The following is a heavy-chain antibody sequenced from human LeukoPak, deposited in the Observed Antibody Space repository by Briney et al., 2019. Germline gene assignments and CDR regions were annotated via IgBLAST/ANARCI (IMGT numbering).Heavy chain of an antibody. V-gene: IGHV3-23*01. CDR1: GFTFSSYA. Sequence: GGSLRLSCAASGFTFSSYAMSWVRQAPGKGLEWVSAISGSGGSTYYADSVKGRFTISRDSAKNSLYLQMNSLRGEDTALYYCARDHDSSGYYYGTGRFDYWGQGTLVTVSS. D-gene: IGHD3-22*01. CDR2: ISGSGGST. J-gene: IGHJ4*02. CDR3: ARDHDSSGYYYGTGRFDY.